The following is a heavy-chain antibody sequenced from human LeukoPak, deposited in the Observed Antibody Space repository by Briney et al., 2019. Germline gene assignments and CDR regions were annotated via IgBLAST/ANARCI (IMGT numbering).Heavy chain of an antibody. CDR2: IYTSGST. Sequence: SETLSLTCTVSGGSISSYYWSWIRQPAGKGLEWIGRIYTSGSTNYNPSLKSRVTMSVDTSKNQFSLKLSSVTAADTAVYYCARRPSYYYGSGSYYRRDYYYYYYMDVWGKGTTVTISS. D-gene: IGHD3-10*01. CDR1: GGSISSYY. V-gene: IGHV4-4*07. CDR3: ARRPSYYYGSGSYYRRDYYYYYYMDV. J-gene: IGHJ6*03.